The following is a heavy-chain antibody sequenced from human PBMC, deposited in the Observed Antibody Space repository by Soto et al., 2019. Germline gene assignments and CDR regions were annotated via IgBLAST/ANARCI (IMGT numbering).Heavy chain of an antibody. V-gene: IGHV4-30-2*01. CDR3: ARYXDNWNYPGSRRENWFDP. J-gene: IGHJ5*02. Sequence: PSETLSLTCSVSGGSISSGGYSWSWIRQPPGKGLEWIGYIYHSGSTYYNPSLKSRVTISVDRSKNQFSLKLSSVTAADTAVYYCARYXDNWNYPGSRRENWFDPWGQGTLVTVSS. D-gene: IGHD1-7*01. CDR1: GGSISSGGYS. CDR2: IYHSGST.